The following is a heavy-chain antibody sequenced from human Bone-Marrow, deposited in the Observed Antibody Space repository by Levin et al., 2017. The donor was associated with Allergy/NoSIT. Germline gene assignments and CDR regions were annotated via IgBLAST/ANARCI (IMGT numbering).Heavy chain of an antibody. CDR1: GFTFTNYA. CDR3: AKDYFPYRDWYFS. CDR2: IIENGAET. D-gene: IGHD3-9*01. V-gene: IGHV3-23*01. Sequence: GASVKVSCAASGFTFTNYAMTWVRQAPGKGLEWVSSIIENGAETFYADSVKGRFTISRDNSKNTLYLQMNSLSSDDTAVYYCAKDYFPYRDWYFSWGQGTLVTVSS. J-gene: IGHJ5*01.